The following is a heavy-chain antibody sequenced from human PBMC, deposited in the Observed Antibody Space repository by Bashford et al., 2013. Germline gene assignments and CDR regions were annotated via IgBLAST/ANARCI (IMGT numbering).Heavy chain of an antibody. CDR3: ARSPSRHYDFWSGYSTGYYYYGMDV. V-gene: IGHV1-18*01. Sequence: ASVKVSCKASGYTFTSYGISWVRQAPGQGLEWMGWISAYNGNTNYAQKLQGRVTMTTDTSTSTAYMELRSLRSDDTAVYYCARSPSRHYDFWSGYSTGYYYYGMDVWGQGTTVTVSS. D-gene: IGHD3-3*01. CDR1: GYTFTSYG. J-gene: IGHJ6*02. CDR2: ISAYNGNT.